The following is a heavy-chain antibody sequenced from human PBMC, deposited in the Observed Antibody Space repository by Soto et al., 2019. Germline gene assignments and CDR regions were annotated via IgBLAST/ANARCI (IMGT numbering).Heavy chain of an antibody. J-gene: IGHJ3*02. Sequence: EVQMFESGGGLAQPGGSLRLSCAAAGFMCSSYDMSWVRQAPGKGLEWVSTILVDGLTFYVDSVKGRFTISRDTSQNTVYRQMNSLTAGDTALYYCAKATATGGGAFDICVQGTMVTVSS. CDR2: ILVDGLT. CDR3: AKATATGGGAFDI. CDR1: GFMCSSYD. V-gene: IGHV3-23*01. D-gene: IGHD2-8*02.